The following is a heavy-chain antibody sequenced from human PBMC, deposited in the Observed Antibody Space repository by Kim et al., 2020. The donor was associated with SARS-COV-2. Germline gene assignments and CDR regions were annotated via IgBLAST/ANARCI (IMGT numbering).Heavy chain of an antibody. CDR1: GFTFSSYA. Sequence: GGSLRLSCAASGFTFSSYAMHWVRQAPGKGLEWVAVISYDGSNKYYADSVKGRFTISRDNSKNTLYLQMNSLRAEDTAVYYCARRMATMYLGYWGQGTLV. CDR3: ARRMATMYLGY. V-gene: IGHV3-30*04. D-gene: IGHD5-12*01. J-gene: IGHJ4*02. CDR2: ISYDGSNK.